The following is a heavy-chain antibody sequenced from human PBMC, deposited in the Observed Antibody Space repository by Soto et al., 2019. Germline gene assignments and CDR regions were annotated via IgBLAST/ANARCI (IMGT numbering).Heavy chain of an antibody. CDR1: GFTFSSYG. D-gene: IGHD6-25*01. CDR3: AKGLAAAGWLFFDY. Sequence: GGSLRLSCAASGFTFSSYGMHWVRQAPGKGLEWVAVISYDGSNKYYADSVKGRFTISRDNSKNTLYLQMNSLRAEDTAVYYCAKGLAAAGWLFFDYWGQGTLVTVSS. J-gene: IGHJ4*02. CDR2: ISYDGSNK. V-gene: IGHV3-30*18.